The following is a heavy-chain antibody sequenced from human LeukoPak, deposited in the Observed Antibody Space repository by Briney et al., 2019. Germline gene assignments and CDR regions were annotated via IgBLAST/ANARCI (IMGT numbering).Heavy chain of an antibody. D-gene: IGHD2-21*02. J-gene: IGHJ6*03. V-gene: IGHV1-8*03. Sequence: ASVKVSCKASGYTFTSYDINWVRQATGQGLEWMGWMNPNSGNTGYAQKFQGRVTITRNTSISTAYMELSSLRSEDTAVYCCATLRCGGDCYVSFGGQRGYYYYMDVWGKGTTVTISS. CDR2: MNPNSGNT. CDR3: ATLRCGGDCYVSFGGQRGYYYYMDV. CDR1: GYTFTSYD.